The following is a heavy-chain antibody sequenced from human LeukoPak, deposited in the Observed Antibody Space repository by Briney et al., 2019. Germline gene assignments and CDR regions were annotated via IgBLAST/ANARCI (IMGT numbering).Heavy chain of an antibody. J-gene: IGHJ4*02. CDR3: ATLFALGVVIPYFDY. CDR1: GYTLTELS. Sequence: GASVKVSCKVSGYTLTELSTHWVRQAPGKGLEWMGGFDPEDGETIYAQKFQGRVTMTEDTSTDTAYMELSSLRSEDTAVYYCATLFALGVVIPYFDYWGQGTLVTVSS. D-gene: IGHD3-3*01. CDR2: FDPEDGET. V-gene: IGHV1-24*01.